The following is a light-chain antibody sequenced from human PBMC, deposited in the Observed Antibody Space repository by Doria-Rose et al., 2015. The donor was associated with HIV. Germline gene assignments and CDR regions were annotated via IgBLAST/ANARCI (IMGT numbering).Light chain of an antibody. CDR3: QQTYSSPPWT. CDR2: AAS. V-gene: IGKV1-39*01. Sequence: SPSSLPASIGDRVTITCRASQTVSTYLNWFRQEPGKAPKLLIYAASRLQSGVPSRFSGSGSGTDFTLTISGLQPGDFATYYCQQTYSSPPWTFGQGTKVEMK. CDR1: QTVSTY. J-gene: IGKJ1*01.